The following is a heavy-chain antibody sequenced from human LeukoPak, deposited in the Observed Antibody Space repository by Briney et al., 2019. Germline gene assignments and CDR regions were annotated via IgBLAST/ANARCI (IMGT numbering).Heavy chain of an antibody. CDR1: GFVVCKYG. V-gene: IGHV3-64*02. CDR3: ARAGDSRAYSFNAFDI. J-gene: IGHJ3*02. D-gene: IGHD3-22*01. Sequence: SGGSLRLSCAASGFVVCKYGMHWGRQAPGKGLEYVSAISHDGGSTYYADSAKDRFTISRDNSKSTLCLQMGSLRADDMAVYYCARAGDSRAYSFNAFDIWGPGTRVTVSS. CDR2: ISHDGGST.